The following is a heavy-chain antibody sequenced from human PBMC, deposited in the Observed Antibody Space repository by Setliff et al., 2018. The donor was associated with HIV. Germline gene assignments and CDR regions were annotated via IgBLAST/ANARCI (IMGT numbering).Heavy chain of an antibody. V-gene: IGHV1-18*04. CDR3: ASCMAGHYYYYMDV. Sequence: ASVKVSCKASGYLFTGYYMHWVRQAPGQGLEWMGWINVNSGKTGYAQKFQGRVTMTTDISTSTAWTSTSTAYMELRSLRSDDTAVYYCASCMAGHYYYYMDVWGRGTTVTVSS. J-gene: IGHJ6*03. CDR1: GYLFTGYY. CDR2: INVNSGKT. D-gene: IGHD6-19*01.